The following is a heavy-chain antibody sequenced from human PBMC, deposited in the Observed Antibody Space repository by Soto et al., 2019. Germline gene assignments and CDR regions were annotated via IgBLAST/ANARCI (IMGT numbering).Heavy chain of an antibody. Sequence: SETLSLTCTVSGGSISSYYWSWIRQPPGKGLEWIGYIYYSGSTNYNPSLKSRVTISVDTSKNQFSLKLSSVTAADTAVYYCARVLGSNYDILTGYYKIPAEFDYWGQGTLVTVSS. CDR1: GGSISSYY. V-gene: IGHV4-59*01. CDR2: IYYSGST. D-gene: IGHD3-9*01. J-gene: IGHJ4*02. CDR3: ARVLGSNYDILTGYYKIPAEFDY.